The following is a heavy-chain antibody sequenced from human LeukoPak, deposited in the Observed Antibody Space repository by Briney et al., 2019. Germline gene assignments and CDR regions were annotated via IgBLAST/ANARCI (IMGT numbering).Heavy chain of an antibody. CDR1: GFTFSGSA. V-gene: IGHV3-73*01. CDR3: TRLAYSSGSGFDY. J-gene: IGHJ4*02. CDR2: IRSKANSYAT. D-gene: IGHD6-19*01. Sequence: PGGSLRLSCAASGFTFSGSAMHWVRQASGKGLEWVGRIRSKANSYATAYAASVKGRFTISRDDSKNTAYLQMNSLKTEDTAVYYCTRLAYSSGSGFDYWGQGTLVTVSS.